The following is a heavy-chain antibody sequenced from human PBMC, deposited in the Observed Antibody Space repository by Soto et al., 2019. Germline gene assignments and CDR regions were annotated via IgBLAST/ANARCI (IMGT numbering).Heavy chain of an antibody. CDR3: ARVRVASGWYNSPDY. Sequence: QVQQVQSGAEVKKPGASVKVSCKASGYTFTGYNMHWVRQAPGQGLEWMGWINPNSGATDFAQKFQGRVTMTRDTSISTAYMELSRLRSDDTAMYYCARVRVASGWYNSPDYWGQGTLVTVSS. CDR2: INPNSGAT. V-gene: IGHV1-2*02. J-gene: IGHJ4*02. D-gene: IGHD6-19*01. CDR1: GYTFTGYN.